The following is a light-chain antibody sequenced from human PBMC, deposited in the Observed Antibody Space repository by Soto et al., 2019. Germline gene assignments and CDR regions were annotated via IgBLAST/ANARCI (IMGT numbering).Light chain of an antibody. J-gene: IGLJ1*01. Sequence: QSVLTQPASVSGSPGQSITISCTGTSSDIGSYDLVSWYQQHPGTAPKLIIYEVTKRPSGVSTRFSGSKSGNTASLTISGLQAVDEADYYCASYAGTRLFVFGSGTKVTVL. V-gene: IGLV2-23*02. CDR1: SSDIGSYDL. CDR2: EVT. CDR3: ASYAGTRLFV.